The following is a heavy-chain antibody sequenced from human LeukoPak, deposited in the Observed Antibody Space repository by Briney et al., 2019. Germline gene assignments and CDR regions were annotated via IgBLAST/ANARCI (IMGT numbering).Heavy chain of an antibody. CDR1: GFTFSSYN. J-gene: IGHJ6*03. CDR2: ISGSGGST. Sequence: GGSLRLSCAASGFTFSSYNMNWVRQAPGKGLEWVSAISGSGGSTYYADSVKGRFTISRDNSKNTLYLQMNSLRAEDTAVYYCANGRGYYYYMDVWGKGTTVTVSS. CDR3: ANGRGYYYYMDV. V-gene: IGHV3-23*01. D-gene: IGHD3-10*01.